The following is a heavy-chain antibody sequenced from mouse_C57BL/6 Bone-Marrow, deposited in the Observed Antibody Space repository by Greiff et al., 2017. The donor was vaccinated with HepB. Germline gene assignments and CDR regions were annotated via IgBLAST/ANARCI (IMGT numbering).Heavy chain of an antibody. J-gene: IGHJ1*03. CDR1: EYEFPSHD. CDR3: ARQGVRRYFDV. CDR2: INSDGGST. V-gene: IGHV5-2*01. D-gene: IGHD2-14*01. Sequence: EVQGVESGGGLVQPGESLKLSCESTEYEFPSHDMSWVRKTPEKRLELVAAINSDGGSTYYPDTMERRFIISRDKTKKTLYLQMSSLRSEDTALYYCARQGVRRYFDVWGTGTTVTVSS.